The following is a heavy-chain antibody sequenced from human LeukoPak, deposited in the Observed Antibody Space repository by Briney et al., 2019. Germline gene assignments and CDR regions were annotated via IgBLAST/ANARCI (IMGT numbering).Heavy chain of an antibody. J-gene: IGHJ4*02. CDR1: GFTFDDYA. CDR3: AKDIRGGYDKGGYFDY. Sequence: GGSLRLSCAASGFTFDDYAMHWVRQAPGKGLEWVSGISWNSGSIGYADSVKGRSTISRDNAKNSLYLQMNSLTAEDTAFYYCAKDIRGGYDKGGYFDYWGQGTLVTVSS. V-gene: IGHV3-9*01. CDR2: ISWNSGSI. D-gene: IGHD5-12*01.